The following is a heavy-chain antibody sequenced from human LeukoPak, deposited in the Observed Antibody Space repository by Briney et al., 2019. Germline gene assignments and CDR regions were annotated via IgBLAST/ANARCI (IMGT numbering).Heavy chain of an antibody. CDR2: IYYSGST. CDR1: GGSLSSYY. Sequence: SETLSLTCTVSGGSLSSYYWSWIRQPPGKGLEWIGYIYYSGSTNYNPSLKSRVTISVDTSKNQFSLKLSSVTAADTAVYYCARSDSGSGWDYFDYWGQGTLVTVSS. CDR3: ARSDSGSGWDYFDY. J-gene: IGHJ4*02. D-gene: IGHD6-19*01. V-gene: IGHV4-59*12.